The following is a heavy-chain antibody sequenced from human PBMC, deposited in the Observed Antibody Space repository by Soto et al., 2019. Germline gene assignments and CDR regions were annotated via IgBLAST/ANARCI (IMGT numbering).Heavy chain of an antibody. Sequence: GKGLEWIGYIYYSGSTNYNPSLKSRVTISVDTPKSQFSLKLSSVTAADTAVYYCARRERIAIFGVVIVRDYWGHGTLDTVFS. J-gene: IGHJ4*01. CDR3: ARRERIAIFGVVIVRDY. CDR2: IYYSGST. D-gene: IGHD3-3*01. V-gene: IGHV4-59*01.